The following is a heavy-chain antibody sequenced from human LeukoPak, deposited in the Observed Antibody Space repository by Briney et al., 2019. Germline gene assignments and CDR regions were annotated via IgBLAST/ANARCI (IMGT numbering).Heavy chain of an antibody. Sequence: PSETLSLTCTVSGGSISSYYWSRIRQPAGKGLEWIGRIYTSGSTNYNPSLKSRVTMSVDTSKNQFSLKLSSVTAADTAVYYCARDSVHYYDSSGPDGYFDYWGQGTLVTVSS. CDR3: ARDSVHYYDSSGPDGYFDY. V-gene: IGHV4-4*07. CDR2: IYTSGST. J-gene: IGHJ4*02. D-gene: IGHD3-22*01. CDR1: GGSISSYY.